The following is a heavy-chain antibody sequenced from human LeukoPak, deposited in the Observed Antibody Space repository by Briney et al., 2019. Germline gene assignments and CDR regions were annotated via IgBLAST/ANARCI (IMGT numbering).Heavy chain of an antibody. CDR2: IKREGSTK. V-gene: IGHV3-7*01. Sequence: GGSLRLSCAASGFTFTNSWMAWVRQAPGKGREWVANIKREGSTKHYGGSRRVRFTIARDNPKNSLYLQMNTLRADDTAIYYCARDTDGSLDYWGQGVLVTVAS. CDR1: GFTFTNSW. CDR3: ARDTDGSLDY. J-gene: IGHJ4*02. D-gene: IGHD1-26*01.